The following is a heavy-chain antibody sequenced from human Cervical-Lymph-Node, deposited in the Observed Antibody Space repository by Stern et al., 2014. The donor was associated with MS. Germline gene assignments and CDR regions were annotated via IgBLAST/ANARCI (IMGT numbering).Heavy chain of an antibody. D-gene: IGHD3-10*01. Sequence: QITLKESGPTLVKPTQTLTLTCAFSGFSLSTAGMGVGWIRQPPGKALEWLALIYWDADKQYSPSLKSRLTISKDTSKDQVFLTMTNMDPVDTATYFCVRFNMGKTRTDTFDFWGHGTTIIVSS. V-gene: IGHV2-5*02. CDR3: VRFNMGKTRTDTFDF. J-gene: IGHJ3*01. CDR2: IYWDADK. CDR1: GFSLSTAGMG.